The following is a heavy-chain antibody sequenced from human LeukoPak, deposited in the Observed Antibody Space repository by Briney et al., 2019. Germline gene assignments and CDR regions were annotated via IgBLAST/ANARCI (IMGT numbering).Heavy chain of an antibody. V-gene: IGHV3-30*02. CDR1: GFIFSISD. J-gene: IGHJ5*02. CDR3: SQGLLS. Sequence: GGSLRLSCAASGFIFSISDMHWVRQAPGKGLQWVEFISYDGSKKHCADSVQGRCTISRDNSKNTLSLQLNSLRPDDTAVFYCSQGLLSWGQGTLLTVAA. CDR2: ISYDGSKK.